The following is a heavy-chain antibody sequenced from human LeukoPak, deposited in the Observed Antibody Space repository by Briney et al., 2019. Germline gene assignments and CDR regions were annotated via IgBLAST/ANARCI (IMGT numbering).Heavy chain of an antibody. V-gene: IGHV3-66*01. CDR3: ASRGYNY. D-gene: IGHD1-1*01. J-gene: IGHJ4*02. Sequence: GGSLRLSCAASGFTFSSYWMSWVRQAPGKGLEWVSLINSGGRTYYADSVKGRFTISRDNSKDTLYLQMDSLRVDDTAVYYCASRGYNYWGQGTLVTVSS. CDR2: INSGGRT. CDR1: GFTFSSYW.